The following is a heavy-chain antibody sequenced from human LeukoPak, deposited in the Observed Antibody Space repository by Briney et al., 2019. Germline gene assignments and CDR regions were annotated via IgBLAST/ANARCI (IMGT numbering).Heavy chain of an antibody. J-gene: IGHJ4*02. CDR1: GFTFSDYG. Sequence: PGGSLRLSCAASGFTFSDYGMHWVRQAPGRGLEWLTFTHYNATKKYYADSVKGRFTISRDNSKNTLYLQMNSLRPEDTALYYCAKLYDYVWGRVTDYWGQGTLVTVSS. CDR2: THYNATKK. CDR3: AKLYDYVWGRVTDY. D-gene: IGHD3-16*01. V-gene: IGHV3-30*02.